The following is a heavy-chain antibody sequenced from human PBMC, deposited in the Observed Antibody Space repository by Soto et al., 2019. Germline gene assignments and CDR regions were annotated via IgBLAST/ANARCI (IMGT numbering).Heavy chain of an antibody. D-gene: IGHD6-13*01. J-gene: IGHJ5*02. CDR2: INPNSGGT. Sequence: GASVKVSCKASGYTFTGYYMHWVRQAPGQGLEWMGWINPNSGGTNYAQKFQGWVTMTRDTSISTAYMELSRLRSDDTAVYYCARGRTLSSSWGAVINWFDPWGQGTLVTVSS. CDR1: GYTFTGYY. CDR3: ARGRTLSSSWGAVINWFDP. V-gene: IGHV1-2*04.